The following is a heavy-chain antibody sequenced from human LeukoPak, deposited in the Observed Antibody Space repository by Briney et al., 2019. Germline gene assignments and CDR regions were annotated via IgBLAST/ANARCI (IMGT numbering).Heavy chain of an antibody. J-gene: IGHJ5*02. Sequence: SQTLSLTCTVSGDSISSGDYDWSWIRQPPGKGLEWIGYIYYSGSTYYNPSLKSRVTISVDTSKNQFSLKLSSVTAADTAVYYCARDPFPHAINYYDSSGYPWGQGTLVTVSS. CDR1: GDSISSGDYD. CDR3: ARDPFPHAINYYDSSGYP. CDR2: IYYSGST. D-gene: IGHD3-22*01. V-gene: IGHV4-30-4*08.